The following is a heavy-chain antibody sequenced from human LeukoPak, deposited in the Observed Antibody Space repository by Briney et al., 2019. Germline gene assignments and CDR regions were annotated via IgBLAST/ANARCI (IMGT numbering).Heavy chain of an antibody. J-gene: IGHJ4*02. D-gene: IGHD3-22*01. CDR3: ARDRKFYYDSSGYASFDF. CDR2: IIPLFGTT. CDR1: GGPFSTNA. V-gene: IGHV1-69*06. Sequence: ASEKVSCKASGGPFSTNAINWVRQAPGQGLEWMGGIIPLFGTTKYAQKFQGRVTISADKSTNTAYMELSSLRSEDTAMYYCARDRKFYYDSSGYASFDFWGQGTLVTASS.